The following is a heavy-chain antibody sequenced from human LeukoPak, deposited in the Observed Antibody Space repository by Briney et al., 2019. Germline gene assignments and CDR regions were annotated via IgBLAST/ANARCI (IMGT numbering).Heavy chain of an antibody. V-gene: IGHV3-23*01. CDR2: ISGGGGST. CDR1: GFTFSSYA. Sequence: GGSLRLSCAASGFTFSSYAMSWVRQAPGKGLESVSGISGGGGSTYYADSVRGRFTMSRDNSKNTVYLQMNSLRADDTAVYYCASMYYYDSSGYAWDWGQGTLVTVSS. D-gene: IGHD3-22*01. CDR3: ASMYYYDSSGYAWD. J-gene: IGHJ4*02.